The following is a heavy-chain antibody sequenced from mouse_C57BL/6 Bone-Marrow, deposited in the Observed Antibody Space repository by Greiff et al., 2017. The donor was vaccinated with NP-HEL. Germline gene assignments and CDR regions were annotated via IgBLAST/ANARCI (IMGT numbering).Heavy chain of an antibody. Sequence: QVQLQQPGAELVRPGTSVKLSCKASGYTFTSYWMHWVKQRPGQGLEWIGVIDPSDSYTNYNQKFKGKATLTADTSSSTAYMQLSSLTSEDSAVYCCAIYGYDGGGFAYWGQGTLVTVSA. J-gene: IGHJ3*01. CDR2: IDPSDSYT. V-gene: IGHV1-59*01. D-gene: IGHD2-2*01. CDR3: AIYGYDGGGFAY. CDR1: GYTFTSYW.